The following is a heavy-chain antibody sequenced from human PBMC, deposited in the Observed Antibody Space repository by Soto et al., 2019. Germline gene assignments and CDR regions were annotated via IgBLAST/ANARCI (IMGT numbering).Heavy chain of an antibody. Sequence: QVQLVESGGGVVQPERSLRLSCAASGFTFSRQAMHWVRQAPGRGLEWVAVIWYHGIDKYYADSVKGRFTISRDNSKNIVYLQMNRLRGEDTAVYYCATGFLGLCTGGNCPLDYWGQGTLVTVSS. V-gene: IGHV3-33*01. J-gene: IGHJ4*02. CDR2: IWYHGIDK. D-gene: IGHD2-15*01. CDR3: ATGFLGLCTGGNCPLDY. CDR1: GFTFSRQA.